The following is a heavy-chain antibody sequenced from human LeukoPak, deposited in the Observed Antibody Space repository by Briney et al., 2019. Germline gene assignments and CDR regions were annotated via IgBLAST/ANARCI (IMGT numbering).Heavy chain of an antibody. D-gene: IGHD6-13*01. CDR2: IYYSGST. CDR3: ARLERAAAGNRWFDP. CDR1: SGSISSSSFY. V-gene: IGHV4-39*01. Sequence: SETLSLTCSVSSGSISSSSFYWGWIHQPPGKGLEWIGSIYYSGSTYYNPSLKSRVTISVDTSKNQFSLKLSSVTAADTAVYYCARLERAAAGNRWFDPWGQGTLVTVFS. J-gene: IGHJ5*02.